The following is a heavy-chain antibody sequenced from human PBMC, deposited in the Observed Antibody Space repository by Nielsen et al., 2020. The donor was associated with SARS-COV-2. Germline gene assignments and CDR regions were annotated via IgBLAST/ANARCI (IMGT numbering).Heavy chain of an antibody. CDR3: AKDSTGTTGY. V-gene: IGHV3-21*04. CDR2: ISSSSSYI. CDR1: GFTFSSYS. J-gene: IGHJ4*02. Sequence: GESLKISCAASGFTFSSYSMNWVRQAPGKGLEWVSSISSSSSYIYYADSVKGRFTISRDNAKNSLYLQMNSLRAEDTAVYYCAKDSTGTTGYWGQGTLVTVSS. D-gene: IGHD1-7*01.